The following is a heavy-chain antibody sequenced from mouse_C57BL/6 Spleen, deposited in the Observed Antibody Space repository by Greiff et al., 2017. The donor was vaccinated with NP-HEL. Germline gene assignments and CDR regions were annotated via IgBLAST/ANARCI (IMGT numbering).Heavy chain of an antibody. V-gene: IGHV1-81*01. CDR2: IYPRSGNT. Sequence: VKLMESGAELARPGASVKLSCKASGYTFTSYGISWVKQRTGQGLEWIGEIYPRSGNTYYNEKFKGKATLTADKSSSTAYMELRSLTSEDSAVYFCARWEVTTGYAMDYWGQGTSVTVSS. D-gene: IGHD2-2*01. CDR1: GYTFTSYG. CDR3: ARWEVTTGYAMDY. J-gene: IGHJ4*01.